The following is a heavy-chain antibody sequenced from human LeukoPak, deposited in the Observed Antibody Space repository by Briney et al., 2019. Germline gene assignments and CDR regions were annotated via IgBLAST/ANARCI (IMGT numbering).Heavy chain of an antibody. J-gene: IGHJ4*02. CDR1: GGSISSGSYY. V-gene: IGHV4-39*07. CDR3: ARVKRKYQLLKPLHETPSHYFDY. Sequence: SETLSLTCTVSGGSISSGSYYWSWIRQPPGEGLEWIGSIYYSGSTYYNPSLKSRVTISVDTSKNQFSLKLNSVTAADTAVYYCARVKRKYQLLKPLHETPSHYFDYWGQGTLVTVSS. CDR2: IYYSGST. D-gene: IGHD2-2*01.